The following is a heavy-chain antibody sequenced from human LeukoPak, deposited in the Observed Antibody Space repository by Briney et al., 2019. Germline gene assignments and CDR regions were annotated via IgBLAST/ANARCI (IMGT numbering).Heavy chain of an antibody. J-gene: IGHJ6*02. CDR3: ARSRKVTTTLYYYYGMDV. D-gene: IGHD4-17*01. CDR1: GYTFSSYF. V-gene: IGHV1-8*02. CDR2: MNPNSGNT. Sequence: ASVKVSCKASGYTFSSYFMHWVRQATGQGLEWMGWMNPNSGNTGYAQKFQGRVTMTRNTSISTAYMELSSLRSEDTAVYYCARSRKVTTTLYYYYGMDVWGQGTTVTVSS.